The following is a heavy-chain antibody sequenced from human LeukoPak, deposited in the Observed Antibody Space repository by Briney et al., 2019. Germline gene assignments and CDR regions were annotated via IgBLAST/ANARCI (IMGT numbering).Heavy chain of an antibody. CDR1: GYIAGNHW. Sequence: GGSLRLSCAASGYIAGNHWMHWVREDPGKGLVWVSRIESDGTSTYADSVKGRFTISRDSAQNTVFLQMNNLRAEDTAVYYCARDMYYAMDLWGQGTTVTVSS. V-gene: IGHV3-74*01. CDR2: IESDGTS. J-gene: IGHJ6*02. CDR3: ARDMYYAMDL.